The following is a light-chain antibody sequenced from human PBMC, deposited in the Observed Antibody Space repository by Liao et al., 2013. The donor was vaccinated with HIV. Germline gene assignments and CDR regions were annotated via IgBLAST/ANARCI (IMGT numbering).Light chain of an antibody. Sequence: SYELTQPPSVSVAPGETARITCERDNIGSKSVHWYQQKPGQPSVMVIHYDSDRPSGIPARFTGSNSGNTATLTISGVEAGDEADYYCQVWDSKIDYVFGAGTKVTVL. J-gene: IGLJ1*01. CDR2: YDS. CDR3: QVWDSKIDYV. V-gene: IGLV3-21*01. CDR1: NIGSKS.